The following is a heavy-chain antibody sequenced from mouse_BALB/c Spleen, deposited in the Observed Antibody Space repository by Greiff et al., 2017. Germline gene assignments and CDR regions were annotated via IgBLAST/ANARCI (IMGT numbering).Heavy chain of an antibody. CDR3: TRDYGSSYVLDY. CDR1: GYTFTSYW. V-gene: IGHV1-69*02. D-gene: IGHD1-1*01. J-gene: IGHJ2*01. CDR2: IYPSDSYT. Sequence: QVQLQQPGAELVRPGASVKLSCKASGYTFTSYWINWVKQRPGQGLEWIGNIYPSDSYTNYNQKFKDKATLTVDKSSSTAYMQLSSPTSEDSAVYYCTRDYGSSYVLDYWGQGTTLTVSS.